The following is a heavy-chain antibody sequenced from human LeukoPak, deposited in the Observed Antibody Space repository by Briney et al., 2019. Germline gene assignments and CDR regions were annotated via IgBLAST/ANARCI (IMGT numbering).Heavy chain of an antibody. CDR3: ARGEKWYYFDY. CDR1: GFTFSSYA. Sequence: PGGSLRLSCAASGFTFSSYAMHWVRQAPGKGLEWVAVISYGGSNKYYADSVKGRFTISRDNSKNTLYLQMNSLRAEDTAVYYCARGEKWYYFDYWGQGTLVTVSS. D-gene: IGHD2-15*01. CDR2: ISYGGSNK. J-gene: IGHJ4*02. V-gene: IGHV3-30-3*01.